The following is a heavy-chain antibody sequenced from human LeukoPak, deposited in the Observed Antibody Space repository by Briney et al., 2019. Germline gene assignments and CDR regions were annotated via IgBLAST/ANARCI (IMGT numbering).Heavy chain of an antibody. CDR1: GFSVTGYT. D-gene: IGHD1-14*01. CDR2: ITASSNYI. CDR3: ATQPELPGWFDS. J-gene: IGHJ5*01. Sequence: GGSLRLSCEASGFSVTGYTMSWVRPAPGKGLEWVSSITASSNYIEYADSLRGRFTVSRDNAKNSLYLQLSSLGAEDTAVYYCATQPELPGWFDSWGQGTLVTVSS. V-gene: IGHV3-21*06.